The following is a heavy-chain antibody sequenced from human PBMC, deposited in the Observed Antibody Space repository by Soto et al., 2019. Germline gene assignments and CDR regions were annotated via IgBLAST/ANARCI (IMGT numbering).Heavy chain of an antibody. CDR1: GYTFTSYG. Sequence: QVQLVQSGAEVKKPGTSVKVSCKASGYTFTSYGISWSRQTPRQGLEWMGRISAYNGNTNYSQKLQGSVTRTTDTSTSTGYTALRRRRSDDTAVYYWARVVGALGHWFDPWGQGTRVSVSS. CDR2: ISAYNGNT. V-gene: IGHV1-18*01. J-gene: IGHJ5*02. D-gene: IGHD1-26*01. CDR3: ARVVGALGHWFDP.